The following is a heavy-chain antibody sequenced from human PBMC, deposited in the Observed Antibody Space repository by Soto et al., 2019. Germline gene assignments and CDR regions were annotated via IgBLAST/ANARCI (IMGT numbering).Heavy chain of an antibody. V-gene: IGHV1-69*12. J-gene: IGHJ3*02. D-gene: IGHD3-3*02. CDR1: GGTFSSYA. Sequence: QVQLVQSGAEVKKPRSSVKVSCKASGGTFSSYAISWVRQAPGQGLEWMGGIIPIFGTANYAEKFQGRVTITADESTSTAYMELRRVRSEETAVYYCAGDSIKAYAFDIWGQGTMVTVSS. CDR2: IIPIFGTA. CDR3: AGDSIKAYAFDI.